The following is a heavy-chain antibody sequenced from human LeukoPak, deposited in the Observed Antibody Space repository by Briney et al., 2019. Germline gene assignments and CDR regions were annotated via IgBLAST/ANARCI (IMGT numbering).Heavy chain of an antibody. CDR1: GYTFTNYD. J-gene: IGHJ4*02. D-gene: IGHD3-10*01. CDR3: ARGPAGSYLFPYYFDY. V-gene: IGHV1-8*03. Sequence: GASVKVSCKASGYTFTNYDINWVRQAPGQGPEWMGWMTPYSGDSGYAPKFQGRVTFTTNTSINTAYMEVDSLRSEDTAIFYCARGPAGSYLFPYYFDYWGQGTLVIVSS. CDR2: MTPYSGDS.